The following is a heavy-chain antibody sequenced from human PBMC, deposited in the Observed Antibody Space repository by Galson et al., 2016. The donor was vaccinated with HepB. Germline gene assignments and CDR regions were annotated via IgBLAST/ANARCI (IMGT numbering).Heavy chain of an antibody. D-gene: IGHD3-22*01. J-gene: IGHJ4*02. CDR2: INSSGST. CDR1: GGSVSSGTYF. Sequence: TLSLTCTVSGGSVSSGTYFWSWIRQPPGKGLEWIGYINSSGSTKYNPSLKSPVTISVDTSKNQFSLKLSSVTAADSAVYYCARDRLYYDSRAYYPTFDYWGQGTLVTVAP. CDR3: ARDRLYYDSRAYYPTFDY. V-gene: IGHV4-61*01.